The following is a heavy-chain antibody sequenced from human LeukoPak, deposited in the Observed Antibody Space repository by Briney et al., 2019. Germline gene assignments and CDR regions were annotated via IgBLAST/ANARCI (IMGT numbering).Heavy chain of an antibody. CDR3: LALLRWSGALDI. CDR2: IYYSGST. J-gene: IGHJ3*02. CDR1: GGSINSSSYY. Sequence: SETLSLTCTVSGGSINSSSYYWGWIRQPPGKGLEWIGSIYYSGSTYYNPSLKSRVTISVDTSKNQFSLKLSSVTAADTAVYYCLALLRWSGALDIWGQGTMVTVSS. D-gene: IGHD3-3*01. V-gene: IGHV4-39*01.